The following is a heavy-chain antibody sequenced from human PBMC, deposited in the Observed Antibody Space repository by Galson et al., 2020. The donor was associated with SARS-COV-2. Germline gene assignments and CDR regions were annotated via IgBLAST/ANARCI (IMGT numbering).Heavy chain of an antibody. Sequence: GESLKISCAASEFTVSDYFMSWIRQAPGKGLEWISYISNSGSTEYYADSVKGRFTISRDNARNSLYLQMNSLRAEDTAVYYCARGKWVTSGAFDIWGQGTMVTVAS. CDR3: ARGKWVTSGAFDI. CDR2: ISNSGSTE. CDR1: EFTVSDYF. D-gene: IGHD2-21*02. J-gene: IGHJ3*02. V-gene: IGHV3-11*01.